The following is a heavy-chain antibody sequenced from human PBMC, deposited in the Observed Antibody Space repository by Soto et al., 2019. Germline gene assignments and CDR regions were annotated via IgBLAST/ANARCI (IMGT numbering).Heavy chain of an antibody. CDR2: IYSGGST. CDR1: GFTVSSNY. D-gene: IGHD1-20*01. V-gene: IGHV3-66*01. CDR3: ARDGGNWKAQTKDYYYYDMDV. J-gene: IGHJ6*03. Sequence: EVQLVESGGGLVQPGGSLRLSCAASGFTVSSNYMSWVRQAPGKGLEWVSVIYSGGSTYYADSVKGRFTISRDNSKNTLYLQMNSLRAEDTAVYYCARDGGNWKAQTKDYYYYDMDVWGKGTTVTVSS.